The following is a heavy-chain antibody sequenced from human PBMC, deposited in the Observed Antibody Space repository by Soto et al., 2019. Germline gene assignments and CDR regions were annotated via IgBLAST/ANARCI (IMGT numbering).Heavy chain of an antibody. D-gene: IGHD3-10*01. CDR2: ISAGGDMT. CDR3: ARGDRGGSGSPASYYYSGWDV. Sequence: ESGGQLVQPGGSLRLSCSASGFALSSYAMSWVRQAPGKGRQWVSSISAGGDMTYNSDSVKGRFTISRDNSNNALFLQMHNLRIEDTALYYCARGDRGGSGSPASYYYSGWDVWGQGATVTVS. V-gene: IGHV3-23*01. J-gene: IGHJ6*02. CDR1: GFALSSYA.